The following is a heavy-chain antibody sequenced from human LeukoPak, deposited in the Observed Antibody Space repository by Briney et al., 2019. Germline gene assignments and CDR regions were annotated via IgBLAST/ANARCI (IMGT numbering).Heavy chain of an antibody. CDR2: TRNDGRDK. V-gene: IGHV3-30*02. CDR1: GFTCRTSV. J-gene: IGHJ4*02. Sequence: GGSLRLSCAASGFTCRTSVMHWVRHAPGKGLEGVALTRNDGRDKYYRDSGKGRFTSSRDISQNTLYLEMHNLKPEDTGIYYCAKSYNGIDFWGQGTMVTVSS. CDR3: AKSYNGIDF. D-gene: IGHD2-8*01.